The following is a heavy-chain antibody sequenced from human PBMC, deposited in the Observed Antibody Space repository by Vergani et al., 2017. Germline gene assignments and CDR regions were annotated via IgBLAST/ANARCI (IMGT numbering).Heavy chain of an antibody. V-gene: IGHV1-69*12. CDR2: IIPIFGTA. J-gene: IGHJ6*03. CDR1: GGTFGSHT. CDR3: ARGVSSSWYGHYYYMDV. D-gene: IGHD6-13*01. Sequence: QVQLEQSGAEVKKPGSSVTVSCRASGGTFGSHTISWVRQAPGQGLEWMGGIIPIFGTANYAQKFQGRVTITADESTSTAYMELSSLRSEDTAVYYCARGVSSSWYGHYYYMDVWGKGTTVTVSS.